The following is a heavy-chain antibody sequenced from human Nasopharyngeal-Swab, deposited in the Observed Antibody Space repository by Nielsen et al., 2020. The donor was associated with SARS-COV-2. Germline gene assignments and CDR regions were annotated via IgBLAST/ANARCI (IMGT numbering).Heavy chain of an antibody. Sequence: GESLKISCAASGFTFRNYGMHWVRQAPGKGLEWVANIWYDGTNKYYADSVKGRFTISRDNTKNMLYLQMNSLRAEDSSVYYCARDRQEFGVVHYYYGMDVWGQGTTVTVSS. J-gene: IGHJ6*02. CDR2: IWYDGTNK. CDR1: GFTFRNYG. D-gene: IGHD3-3*01. V-gene: IGHV3-33*01. CDR3: ARDRQEFGVVHYYYGMDV.